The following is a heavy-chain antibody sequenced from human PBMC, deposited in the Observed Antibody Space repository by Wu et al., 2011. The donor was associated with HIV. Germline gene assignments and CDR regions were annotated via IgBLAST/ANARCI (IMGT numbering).Heavy chain of an antibody. D-gene: IGHD2-21*01. CDR3: ARDLGGDEDH. J-gene: IGHJ4*02. CDR2: IIPILGTV. Sequence: QVQLVQSGAEVKKPGSSVKVSYKASGGTFSTYGISWVRQAPGQGLEWMGGIIPILGTVKYAQKFQGRVTITADKSTSTAYMELSSLRSEDTAIYYCARDLGGDEDHWGQGTLVTVSS. CDR1: GGTFSTYG. V-gene: IGHV1-69*14.